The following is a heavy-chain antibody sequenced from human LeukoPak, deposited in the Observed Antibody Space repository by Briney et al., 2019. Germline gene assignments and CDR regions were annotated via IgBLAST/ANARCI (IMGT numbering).Heavy chain of an antibody. J-gene: IGHJ4*02. CDR3: ARSIYGGNSEVDY. D-gene: IGHD4-23*01. CDR1: GFTFSSYA. CDR2: IYYSGST. Sequence: LRLSCAASGFTFSSYAMSWIRQHPGKGLEWIGYIYYSGSTYYNPSLKSRVTISVDTSKNQFSLKLSSVTAADTAVYYCARSIYGGNSEVDYWGQGTLVTVSS. V-gene: IGHV4-31*02.